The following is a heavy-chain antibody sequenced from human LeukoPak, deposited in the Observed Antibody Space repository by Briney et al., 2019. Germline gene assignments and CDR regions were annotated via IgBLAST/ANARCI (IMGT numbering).Heavy chain of an antibody. CDR2: ISGSGATT. Sequence: GGSLRLSCAASGFVFSGYAMRWVRQAPGKGLNWVSSISGSGATTSYADSVKGRFTISRDNSKNTLYLQMNSLRAEDTAVYYCAKDFLLRMAVAIDYWGQGTLVTVSS. CDR3: AKDFLLRMAVAIDY. J-gene: IGHJ4*02. D-gene: IGHD6-19*01. CDR1: GFVFSGYA. V-gene: IGHV3-23*01.